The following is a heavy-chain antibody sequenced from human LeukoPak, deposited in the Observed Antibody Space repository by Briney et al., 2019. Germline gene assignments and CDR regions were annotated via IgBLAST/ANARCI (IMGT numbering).Heavy chain of an antibody. V-gene: IGHV1-18*01. CDR2: LRGYNGNT. Sequence: ASVKVSCKASGYTFRTYGISWVRQVPGQGLEWMGWLRGYNGNTNYAQKYQGRDTMTTDTSTSTAYVALRSLRSDDTAVYYCATASLTMIRGVTSAYYGMDVWGQGTTVTVS. D-gene: IGHD3-10*01. CDR1: GYTFRTYG. J-gene: IGHJ6*02. CDR3: ATASLTMIRGVTSAYYGMDV.